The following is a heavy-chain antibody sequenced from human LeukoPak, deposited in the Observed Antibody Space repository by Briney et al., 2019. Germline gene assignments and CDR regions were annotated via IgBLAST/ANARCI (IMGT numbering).Heavy chain of an antibody. CDR2: FSGNGEST. Sequence: GGSLRLSCAASGFTFSSYAMSWVRQAPGKGLEWVSVFSGNGESTYYADSVKGRFTISRDNSKNTLYLQMNSLRAEDTAVYYCAKGGCSSTSCRFDYWGQGTLVTVSS. CDR1: GFTFSSYA. V-gene: IGHV3-23*01. J-gene: IGHJ4*02. CDR3: AKGGCSSTSCRFDY. D-gene: IGHD2-2*01.